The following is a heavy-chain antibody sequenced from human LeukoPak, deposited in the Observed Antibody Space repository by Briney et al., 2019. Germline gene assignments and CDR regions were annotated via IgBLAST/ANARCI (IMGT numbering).Heavy chain of an antibody. V-gene: IGHV3-21*01. D-gene: IGHD2-15*01. Sequence: VGSLKLSCKASGFTFTSYNMSWVRQAPGQGLEWLSSISAYNSYIYYAHTVKGRFTISRDNSKNTLYLQMNSLRAEDTAVYYCARYWSGGSCYMGLIWGQGTLVTVSS. CDR1: GFTFTSYN. J-gene: IGHJ4*02. CDR2: ISAYNSYI. CDR3: ARYWSGGSCYMGLI.